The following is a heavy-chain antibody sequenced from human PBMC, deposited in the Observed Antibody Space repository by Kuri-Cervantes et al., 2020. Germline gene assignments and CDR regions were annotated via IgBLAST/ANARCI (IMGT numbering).Heavy chain of an antibody. CDR3: AREIFGGTSGVRYYYYGMDV. V-gene: IGHV4-39*07. D-gene: IGHD3-3*01. J-gene: IGHJ6*02. CDR2: ISYTGST. CDR1: GGSLSSSSYY. Sequence: SETLSLTCSVSGGSLSSSSYYWGWIRQPPGKGLEWIGTISYTGSTYYNASLNSRVTISVDTSRNQFSLKLSSVTAADTAVYYCAREIFGGTSGVRYYYYGMDVWGQGTTVTVSS.